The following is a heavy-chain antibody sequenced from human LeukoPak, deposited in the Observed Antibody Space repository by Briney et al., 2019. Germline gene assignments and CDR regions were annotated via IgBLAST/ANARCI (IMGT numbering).Heavy chain of an antibody. J-gene: IGHJ6*02. CDR1: GGSISSGGYF. CDR3: ARDWVYDSSGYYYLNGMDV. CDR2: IYYSGST. D-gene: IGHD3-22*01. V-gene: IGHV4-31*01. Sequence: SETLSLTCTVSGGSISSGGYFWSWIRQHPGKGLEWIVYIYYSGSTYYTPSLRSPATISVATSKKQCSLKLRSVSAADTAVYYSARDWVYDSSGYYYLNGMDVWGQGTTVTVSS.